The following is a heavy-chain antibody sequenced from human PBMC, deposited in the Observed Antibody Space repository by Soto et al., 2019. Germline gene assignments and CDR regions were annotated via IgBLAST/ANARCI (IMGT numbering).Heavy chain of an antibody. CDR3: ARDDSGFRGRHYIDYFNY. V-gene: IGHV1-3*01. Sequence: QVQLVQSGAELKKPGASVKVSCKASGNTVPNYAIHWVRQAPGQRLEWMGWINGGNGNTYYSEHFQGRVTFTRDTSAGTVYTHLSSLTSEDTAVYYCARDDSGFRGRHYIDYFNYWGQGALVTVSS. D-gene: IGHD4-4*01. CDR2: INGGNGNT. J-gene: IGHJ4*02. CDR1: GNTVPNYA.